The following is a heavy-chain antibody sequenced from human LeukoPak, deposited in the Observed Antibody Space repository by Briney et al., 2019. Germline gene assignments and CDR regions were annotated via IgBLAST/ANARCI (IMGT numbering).Heavy chain of an antibody. CDR1: GGTFSSYA. V-gene: IGHV1-69*04. Sequence: SVKVTCKASGGTFSSYAISWVRRAPGQGLEWMGRIIPILGIANYAQKFQGRVTITADKSTSTAYMELSSLRSEDTVVYYCARRAAAGSGIPFFDYWGQGTLVTVSS. CDR2: IIPILGIA. D-gene: IGHD6-13*01. J-gene: IGHJ4*02. CDR3: ARRAAAGSGIPFFDY.